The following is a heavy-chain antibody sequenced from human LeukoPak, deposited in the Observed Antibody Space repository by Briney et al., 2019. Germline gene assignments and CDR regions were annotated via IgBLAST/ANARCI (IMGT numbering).Heavy chain of an antibody. V-gene: IGHV3-74*01. CDR3: ARDRWELLGDFDY. CDR2: ISGDGSNT. D-gene: IGHD1-26*01. CDR1: GFTFSTYW. J-gene: IGHJ4*02. Sequence: GGSLRLSCAASGFTFSTYWIHWVRQAPGKGLMWVSLISGDGSNTRYADSVKGRFTISRDNAKNTLYLQMNSLRAEDTAVYYCARDRWELLGDFDYWGQGTLVTVSS.